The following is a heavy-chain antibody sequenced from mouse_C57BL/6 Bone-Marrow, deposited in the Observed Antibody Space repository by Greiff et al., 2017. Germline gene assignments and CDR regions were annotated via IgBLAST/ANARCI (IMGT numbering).Heavy chain of an antibody. D-gene: IGHD1-1*01. J-gene: IGHJ3*01. CDR3: ASLLRYAFAY. CDR1: GYAFSSSW. V-gene: IGHV1-82*01. CDR2: IYPGDGDT. Sequence: QVQLQQSGPELVKPGASVKISCKASGYAFSSSWMNWVKQRPGKGLEWIGRIYPGDGDTNYNGKFKGKATLTADKSSSTAYMQLSSLTSEDSAVYFCASLLRYAFAYWGQGTLVTVSA.